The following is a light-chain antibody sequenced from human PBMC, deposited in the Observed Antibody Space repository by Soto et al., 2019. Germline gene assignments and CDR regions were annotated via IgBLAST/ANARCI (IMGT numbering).Light chain of an antibody. CDR3: QQYENLPYT. CDR1: HDIRNY. J-gene: IGKJ2*01. Sequence: DTQMTQSPSSLSASVGDRVTITCQASHDIRNYLNWYQQRPGRSPKLLIYDASNLEIGVPTRFSGSASGTDFTFTNNGLQPEDIATYYCQQYENLPYTFGQGTKLEIK. CDR2: DAS. V-gene: IGKV1-33*01.